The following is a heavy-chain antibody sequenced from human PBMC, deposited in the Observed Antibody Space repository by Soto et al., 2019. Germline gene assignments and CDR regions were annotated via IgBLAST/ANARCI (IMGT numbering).Heavy chain of an antibody. Sequence: QVQLVQSGAEVKKPGSSVKVSCKASGGTFSSYAISWVRQAPGQGLEWMGGIIPISETTNYAQKFQGRVTIPADESKSTAYMVLSGLRSEATAVYYCARSQGSSTSLAIYYYYYYGMDVWGKGTTVTVSS. D-gene: IGHD2-2*01. CDR3: ARSQGSSTSLAIYYYYYYGMDV. J-gene: IGHJ6*04. CDR1: GGTFSSYA. V-gene: IGHV1-69*01. CDR2: IIPISETT.